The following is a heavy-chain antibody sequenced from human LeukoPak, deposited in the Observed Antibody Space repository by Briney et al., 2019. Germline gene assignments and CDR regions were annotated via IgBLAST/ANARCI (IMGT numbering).Heavy chain of an antibody. CDR1: GYTFTSYY. V-gene: IGHV1-46*03. J-gene: IGHJ4*02. CDR2: INPSGGST. Sequence: GASVTVSCKASGYTFTSYYMHWVRQAPGQGLEWIGIINPSGGSTSYAQKFQGRVTMTRDTSTSTVYMELSSLRSEDTAEYYCAINSQVGVWGSYFDYCGQGKLVTVSS. CDR3: AINSQVGVWGSYFDY. D-gene: IGHD3-16*01.